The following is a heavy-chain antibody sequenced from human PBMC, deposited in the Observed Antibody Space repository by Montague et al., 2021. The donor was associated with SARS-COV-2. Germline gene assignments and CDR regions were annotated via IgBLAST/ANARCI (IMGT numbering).Heavy chain of an antibody. D-gene: IGHD1-14*01. Sequence: SETLSLTCTVSGASVGSSDWGWIRQSPGKGLEWICYFYSVWSTDSNPSLKSRATISRDTSKNQFSLKVRSMTAADTAVDYCARETMTADAFDIGGQGTMVTVSS. V-gene: IGHV4-59*02. CDR2: FYSVWST. CDR1: GASVGSSD. CDR3: ARETMTADAFDI. J-gene: IGHJ3*02.